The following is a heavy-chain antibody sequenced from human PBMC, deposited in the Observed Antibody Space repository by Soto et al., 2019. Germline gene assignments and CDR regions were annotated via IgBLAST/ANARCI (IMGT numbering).Heavy chain of an antibody. Sequence: GGSLRLSCAASGFTFSRYSIRWVRQAPCKGLEWVSAISCSGVITYYADSVQGRFAISRDNCKNTLYLQMNSLRADNTALYYCAKERAGVAPTGYWGQGTLVAVSS. J-gene: IGHJ4*02. D-gene: IGHD3-3*01. V-gene: IGHV3-23*01. CDR3: AKERAGVAPTGY. CDR2: ISCSGVIT. CDR1: GFTFSRYS.